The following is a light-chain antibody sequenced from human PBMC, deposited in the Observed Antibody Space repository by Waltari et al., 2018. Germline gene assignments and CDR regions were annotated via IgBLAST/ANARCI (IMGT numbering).Light chain of an antibody. CDR3: AAWDDSLNGVV. J-gene: IGLJ2*01. CDR1: SSNIGSNT. CDR2: SNN. Sequence: QSVLTQPPSASGTPGQRVTISCSGSSSNIGSNTVTWYQQLPGTAPKLLIYSNNQRPSGVTVQFSVSKSGTSASLAISGLQSEDEADYYCAAWDDSLNGVVFGGGTKLTVL. V-gene: IGLV1-44*01.